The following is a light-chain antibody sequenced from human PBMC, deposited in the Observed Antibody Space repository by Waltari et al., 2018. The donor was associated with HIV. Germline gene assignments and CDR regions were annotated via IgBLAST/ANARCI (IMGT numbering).Light chain of an antibody. J-gene: IGKJ1*01. CDR3: QQSYSSPGT. V-gene: IGKV1-39*01. Sequence: DIQMTQSPSSLSASVGDRVTITCRASQSISNNLNWYQQKPGKAPNLLIYAASSVESGVPSRFSGSGAGTEFTLTISSLQYEDFATYHCQQSYSSPGTFGQGTKVEI. CDR2: AAS. CDR1: QSISNN.